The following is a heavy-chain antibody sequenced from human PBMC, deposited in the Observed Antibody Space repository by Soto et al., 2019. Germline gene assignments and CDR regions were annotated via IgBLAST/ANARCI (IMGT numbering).Heavy chain of an antibody. Sequence: QVQLVQSGAEVKKPGSSVKVSCRASGDTFSSYAVNWLRQAPGRGLEWMGRITPVLGTTDYAQKFRGRVTVTAGKSANTVYMELSSPRSEDTALYFCARRRYVVFDCSYKHYFGLDSCAQETTGTVSS. CDR3: ARRRYVVFDCSYKHYFGLDS. V-gene: IGHV1-69*08. CDR1: GDTFSSYA. D-gene: IGHD2-21*02. J-gene: IGHJ6*02. CDR2: ITPVLGTT.